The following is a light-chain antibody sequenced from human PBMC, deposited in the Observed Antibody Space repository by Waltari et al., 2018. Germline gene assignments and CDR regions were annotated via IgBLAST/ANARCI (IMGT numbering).Light chain of an antibody. J-gene: IGLJ3*02. Sequence: SPLTQPASVSGSPGQSTTISGPGTTRDVGLYTFVPCYQQHPVTAPKLLIYDDSYRPSGVPSHFSASKSGNTASLTISGLQAEDEADYYCSSYKTTNTRELFGGGTSLTVL. V-gene: IGLV2-14*03. CDR1: TRDVGLYTF. CDR2: DDS. CDR3: SSYKTTNTREL.